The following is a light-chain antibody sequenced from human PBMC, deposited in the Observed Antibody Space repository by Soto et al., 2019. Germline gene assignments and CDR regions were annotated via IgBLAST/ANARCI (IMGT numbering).Light chain of an antibody. CDR3: QQYKSYPLT. CDR2: KAS. CDR1: QSISSW. J-gene: IGKJ4*02. V-gene: IGKV1-5*03. Sequence: DIQMTQSPSTLSASVGGRVTITFRTSQSISSWLAWYQQKPGKAPKLLIYKASSLETGVPSRFSGSGSGTEFTLTISSLQPEDFATYYCQQYKSYPLTFGGGTKVDIK.